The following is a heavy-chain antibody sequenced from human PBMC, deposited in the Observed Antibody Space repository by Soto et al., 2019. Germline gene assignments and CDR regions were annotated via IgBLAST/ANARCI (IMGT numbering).Heavy chain of an antibody. CDR2: INAGNGNT. J-gene: IGHJ4*02. V-gene: IGHV1-3*01. CDR1: GYTFTSYA. CDR3: ARDLGVGAASGY. D-gene: IGHD1-26*01. Sequence: QVQLVQSGAEVKKPGASVKVSCKASGYTFTSYAMHWVRQAPGQRLEWMGWINAGNGNTKYSQKFQGRVTITRDTSASTAYMELSSLRSEDTAVYYCARDLGVGAASGYWGQATLVTVSS.